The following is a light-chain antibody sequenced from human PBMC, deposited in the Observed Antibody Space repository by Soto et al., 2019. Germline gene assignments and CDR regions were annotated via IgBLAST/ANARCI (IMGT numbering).Light chain of an antibody. Sequence: DFQMTQSPSSLSASVGDRVTITCRASQGIGNFLAWYQHKPGKVPKLLIYGASSLQSGVPSRFSGSGSGTDCTLTISSLQPEDVATYYCQKYRSAPSLTFGGGTKVEIK. V-gene: IGKV1-27*01. CDR2: GAS. J-gene: IGKJ4*01. CDR3: QKYRSAPSLT. CDR1: QGIGNF.